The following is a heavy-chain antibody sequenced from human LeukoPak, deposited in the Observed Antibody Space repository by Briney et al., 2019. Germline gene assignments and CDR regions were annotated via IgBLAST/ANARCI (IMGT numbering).Heavy chain of an antibody. Sequence: GGSLRLSCAASGFTFSDYTMNWVRQAPGKGLEWVSSIGSVTTYIYYADSAKGRFTISRDNAKNSLSLQMNSLRAEDTAVYYCARAIAVAGPYYFDYWGQGTLVTVSS. CDR1: GFTFSDYT. CDR3: ARAIAVAGPYYFDY. D-gene: IGHD6-19*01. CDR2: IGSVTTYI. V-gene: IGHV3-21*01. J-gene: IGHJ4*02.